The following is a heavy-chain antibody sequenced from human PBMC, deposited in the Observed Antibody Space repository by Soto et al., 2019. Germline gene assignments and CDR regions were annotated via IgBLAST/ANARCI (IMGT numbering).Heavy chain of an antibody. D-gene: IGHD6-13*01. CDR2: ISAYNGNT. CDR1: GYTFTSYG. CDR3: ARDLALFIAAAGPQGDY. V-gene: IGHV1-18*01. J-gene: IGHJ4*02. Sequence: QVQLVQSGAEVKKPGASVKVSCKASGYTFTSYGISWVRQAPGQGVEGMGWISAYNGNTNYAQKLQGRVTMTTDTSTSTAYMELRSLRSDDTAVYYCARDLALFIAAAGPQGDYWGQGTLVTVSS.